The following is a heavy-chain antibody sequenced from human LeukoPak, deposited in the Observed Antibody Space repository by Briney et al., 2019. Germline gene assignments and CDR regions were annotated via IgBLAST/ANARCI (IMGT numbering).Heavy chain of an antibody. CDR2: IFPSSDEI. J-gene: IGHJ4*02. CDR1: GFTFSTFA. CDR3: ATYRQVLLPFES. D-gene: IGHD2-8*02. V-gene: IGHV3-23*01. Sequence: GGSLRLSCAASGFTFSTFAMIWVRQPPGKGLEWVSSIFPSSDEIHYADSVRGRFTISRDNSKSTLSLQMNSRRAEDTAIYYCATYRQVLLPFESWGQGTLVTVSS.